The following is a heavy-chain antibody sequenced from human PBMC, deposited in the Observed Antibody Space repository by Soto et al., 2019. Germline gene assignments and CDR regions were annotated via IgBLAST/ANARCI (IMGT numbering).Heavy chain of an antibody. CDR1: GFTFRSYE. J-gene: IGHJ1*01. CDR3: AGWGNAAKEAESQL. D-gene: IGHD3-16*01. Sequence: GGSLRLSCAASGFTFRSYEMSWVRQAPGKGLEWVAHVNQDGSQKYYVDSAKGRFTISRDNAKTSLYLQMNNLRAEDTAVYYYAGWGNAAKEAESQLWGKGTWVPVSS. V-gene: IGHV3-7*01. CDR2: VNQDGSQK.